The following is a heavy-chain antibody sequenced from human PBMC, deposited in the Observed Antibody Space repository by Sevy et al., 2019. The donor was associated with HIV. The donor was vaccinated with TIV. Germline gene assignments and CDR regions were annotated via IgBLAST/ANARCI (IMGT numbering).Heavy chain of an antibody. CDR3: ASYDSSIVYFDP. Sequence: SETLSLTCTVSGGSISSGAYYWSWIRQHPGKGLEWIGYIHFGGSTYYNPSLKSRVTISLDTSKNQLSLKLSSVTAVVTAVYYCASYDSSIVYFDPWGQGTLVTVSS. V-gene: IGHV4-31*03. J-gene: IGHJ5*02. CDR2: IHFGGST. CDR1: GGSISSGAYY. D-gene: IGHD3-22*01.